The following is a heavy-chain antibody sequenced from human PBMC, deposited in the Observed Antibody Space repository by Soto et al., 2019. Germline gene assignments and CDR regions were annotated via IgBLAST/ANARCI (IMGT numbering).Heavy chain of an antibody. V-gene: IGHV3-23*01. D-gene: IGHD1-26*01. J-gene: IGHJ2*01. CDR1: GFTFSSYA. Sequence: EVQLLESGGGLVQPGGSLRLSCAASGFTFSSYAMSWVRQAPGKGLEWVSAISGSGGSTYYADSVKGRFTISRENSKNSLYLQMNSLRAEDTAVYYCAKDAGQVGSHYWYFDLWCRGSLVMVFS. CDR2: ISGSGGST. CDR3: AKDAGQVGSHYWYFDL.